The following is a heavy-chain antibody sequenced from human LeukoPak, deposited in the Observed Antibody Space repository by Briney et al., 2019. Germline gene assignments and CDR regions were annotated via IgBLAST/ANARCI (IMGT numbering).Heavy chain of an antibody. CDR3: ARASSGWPSFYYYYGMDV. Sequence: ASVKVSCKASGYTFTSYDINWVRQATGQGLEWMGWMNPNSGNTGYAQKFQGRVTMTRNTSISTAYMELSSLRSEDTAVYYCARASSGWPSFYYYYGMDVWGQGTTVTVSS. CDR2: MNPNSGNT. D-gene: IGHD6-19*01. J-gene: IGHJ6*02. CDR1: GYTFTSYD. V-gene: IGHV1-8*01.